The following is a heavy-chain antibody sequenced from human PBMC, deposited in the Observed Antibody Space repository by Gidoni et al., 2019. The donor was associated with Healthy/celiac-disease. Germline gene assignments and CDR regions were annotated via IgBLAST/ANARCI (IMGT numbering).Heavy chain of an antibody. CDR1: GFTFSSYG. J-gene: IGHJ3*02. V-gene: IGHV3-30*18. Sequence: QVQLVESGGGVVQPGRSLRLSCAASGFTFSSYGMHWVRQAPGKGLEWVAVISYDGSNKYHADSVKGRFTISRDNSKNTLYLQMNSLRAEDTAVYYCANGPDYDILTGYYGGVAFDIWGQGTMVTVSS. CDR2: ISYDGSNK. D-gene: IGHD3-9*01. CDR3: ANGPDYDILTGYYGGVAFDI.